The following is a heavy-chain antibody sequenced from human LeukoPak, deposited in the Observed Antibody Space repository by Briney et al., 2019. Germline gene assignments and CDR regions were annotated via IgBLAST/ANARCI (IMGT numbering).Heavy chain of an antibody. J-gene: IGHJ3*02. CDR3: ARPLIVVVINDAFDI. Sequence: PGRSLRLSCAASGFTFSSYAMHWVRQAPGKGLEWVAVISYDGSNKYYADSEKGRFTISRDNSKNTLYLQMNSRRAEDTAVYYCARPLIVVVINDAFDIWGQGTMVTVSS. V-gene: IGHV3-30-3*01. CDR1: GFTFSSYA. CDR2: ISYDGSNK. D-gene: IGHD3-22*01.